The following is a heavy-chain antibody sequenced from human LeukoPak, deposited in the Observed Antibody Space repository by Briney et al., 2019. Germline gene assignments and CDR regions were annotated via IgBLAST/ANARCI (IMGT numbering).Heavy chain of an antibody. J-gene: IGHJ4*02. Sequence: GMSLRLSCAASGFSFSSYNMYWVRQAPGQGLEWVSSITTTGGSIYYADSVRGRFTISRDNAKNSLFLHMNTLRIEDTAVYYCATSLGATRGYWGQGTLVTVSS. CDR2: ITTTGGSI. V-gene: IGHV3-21*06. CDR1: GFSFSSYN. CDR3: ATSLGATRGY. D-gene: IGHD3-10*01.